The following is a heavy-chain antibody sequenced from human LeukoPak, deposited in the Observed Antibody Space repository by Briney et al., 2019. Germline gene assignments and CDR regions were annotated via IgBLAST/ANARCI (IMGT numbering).Heavy chain of an antibody. J-gene: IGHJ4*02. CDR2: INPNSGGA. V-gene: IGHV1-2*02. CDR3: ARDSGSSGWDPTSFLDY. Sequence: ASVKVSCKASGYTFTGYHIHWVRQALGQGLEWMGWINPNSGGANSAQKFLGRVSMTRDTSISTVYMDLTSLRSDDTAIYYCARDSGSSGWDPTSFLDYWGRGTVVTVSS. CDR1: GYTFTGYH. D-gene: IGHD6-19*01.